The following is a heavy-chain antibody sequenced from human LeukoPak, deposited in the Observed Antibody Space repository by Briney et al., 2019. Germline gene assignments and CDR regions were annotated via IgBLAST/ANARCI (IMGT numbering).Heavy chain of an antibody. V-gene: IGHV3-53*01. Sequence: PGGSPRLSCAASGFTFSSYWMSWVRQAPGKGLEWVSVIFSGGNTYYADSVKGRFTISRDNSKNTLYLQMNSLRAEDTAVYYCARSRPDFDYWGQGTLVTVSS. CDR1: GFTFSSYW. J-gene: IGHJ4*02. CDR3: ARSRPDFDY. D-gene: IGHD2-2*01. CDR2: IFSGGNT.